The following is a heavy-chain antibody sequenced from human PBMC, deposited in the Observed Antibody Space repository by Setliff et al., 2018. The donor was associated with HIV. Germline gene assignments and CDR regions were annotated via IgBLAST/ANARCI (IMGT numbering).Heavy chain of an antibody. CDR3: ARATKTPYSSSWSIPGAFDI. CDR1: GFTVSSNY. D-gene: IGHD6-13*01. CDR2: IYRGGST. Sequence: PGGSLSLSCAASGFTVSSNYMSWVRQAPGKGLEWVSIIYRGGSTYYADSVKARFTISRDNSKNTLYLQMNSLRAEDTAVYYCARATKTPYSSSWSIPGAFDIWGQGTMVTVSS. J-gene: IGHJ3*02. V-gene: IGHV3-53*01.